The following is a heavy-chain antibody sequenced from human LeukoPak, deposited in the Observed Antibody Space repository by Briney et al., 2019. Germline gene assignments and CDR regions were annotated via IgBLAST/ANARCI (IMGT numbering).Heavy chain of an antibody. CDR3: TRRAYNWGAFDI. CDR2: ISPSGADT. D-gene: IGHD5-24*01. Sequence: GRSLRLSCAASGFTFTNYAVNWVRQAPGKGLEWVSTISPSGADTYYADSVKGRFTISRDISKNTLYLQMNSLRAEDTAVYYCTRRAYNWGAFDIWGQGTMVTVSS. V-gene: IGHV3-23*01. CDR1: GFTFTNYA. J-gene: IGHJ3*02.